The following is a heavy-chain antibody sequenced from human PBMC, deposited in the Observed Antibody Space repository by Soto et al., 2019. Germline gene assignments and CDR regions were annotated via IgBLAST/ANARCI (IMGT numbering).Heavy chain of an antibody. Sequence: LSLTCAASVFTFSIYWMSWVRQAPGKGLGWVANIKQDGSEKYYVDSVKGRFTISRDNAKNTLYLQMNSLRAEDAAVYDCSRDGGGGMSAFDIWGQGTLVTVSS. D-gene: IGHD3-16*01. CDR3: SRDGGGGMSAFDI. V-gene: IGHV3-7*01. CDR2: IKQDGSEK. J-gene: IGHJ3*02. CDR1: VFTFSIYW.